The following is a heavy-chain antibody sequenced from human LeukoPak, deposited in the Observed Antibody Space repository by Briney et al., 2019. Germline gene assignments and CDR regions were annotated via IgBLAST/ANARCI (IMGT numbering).Heavy chain of an antibody. Sequence: GGSLRLSCAASGFTFSSYAMSWVRQAPGKGLEWVSAISGSGGSTYYADSVKGRFTISRDNSKNTLYLQMNSLRAEDTAVYYCAKDLAPGYCSSTSCSGNAFDIWGQGTMVTVSS. D-gene: IGHD2-2*01. CDR2: ISGSGGST. CDR1: GFTFSSYA. CDR3: AKDLAPGYCSSTSCSGNAFDI. V-gene: IGHV3-23*01. J-gene: IGHJ3*02.